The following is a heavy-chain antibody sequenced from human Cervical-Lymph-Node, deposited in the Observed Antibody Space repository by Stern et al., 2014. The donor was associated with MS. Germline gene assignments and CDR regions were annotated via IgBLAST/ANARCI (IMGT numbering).Heavy chain of an antibody. CDR3: ARVGSGYSYAY. CDR1: GYSISSGYY. D-gene: IGHD5-18*01. Sequence: QLQLQESGPGLVKPSETLSLTCTVTGYSISSGYYWGWIRQPPGKGLEWIGSIYHSGSSHYNPSLNSRVSISVDTSKNHFSLNLTSVTAADTAMYYCARVGSGYSYAYWGQGTLVTVSS. V-gene: IGHV4-38-2*02. CDR2: IYHSGSS. J-gene: IGHJ4*02.